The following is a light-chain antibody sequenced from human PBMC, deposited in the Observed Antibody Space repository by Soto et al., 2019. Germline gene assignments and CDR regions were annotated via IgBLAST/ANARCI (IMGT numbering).Light chain of an antibody. CDR3: QNYGTSVL. J-gene: IGKJ3*01. CDR2: DS. V-gene: IGKV3D-20*01. Sequence: EIVLTQSPATLSLSPGERATLSCRASQSVSSSYLAWYQQKPGPPPRLLIYDSSRATGIPDRFSGSGSGTAFTLTSTRLEPEAVALYYWQNYGTSVLFGPGTKVDI. CDR1: QSVSSSY.